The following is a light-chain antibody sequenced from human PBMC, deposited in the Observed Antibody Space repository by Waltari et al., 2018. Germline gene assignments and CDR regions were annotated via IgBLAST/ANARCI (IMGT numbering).Light chain of an antibody. CDR1: QSVLYSSNNKNY. V-gene: IGKV4-1*01. CDR2: WAS. Sequence: IVMTQSPDSLAVSLGERATINCKASQSVLYSSNNKNYLAWYQQKAGQPPKLLIYWASTRASGVPDRFSGSGSGTDFTLTISSLQAEDEAVYYCQQYDASPLTFGGGTKVEIK. CDR3: QQYDASPLT. J-gene: IGKJ4*01.